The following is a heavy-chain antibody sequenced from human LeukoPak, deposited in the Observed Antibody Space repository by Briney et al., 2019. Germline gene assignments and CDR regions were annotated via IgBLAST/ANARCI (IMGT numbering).Heavy chain of an antibody. CDR1: GGSTINYY. J-gene: IGHJ4*02. CDR3: ARDRDTAGSGRYYFDY. D-gene: IGHD3-10*01. CDR2: MYTSGSP. Sequence: SETLSLTCTVSGGSTINYYWSWIRQPAGKGLEWIGRMYTSGSPNYNPSLKSRVTMSVDTTKNQFSLKLSSVTAADTAVYYCARDRDTAGSGRYYFDYWGQGTLVTVSS. V-gene: IGHV4-4*07.